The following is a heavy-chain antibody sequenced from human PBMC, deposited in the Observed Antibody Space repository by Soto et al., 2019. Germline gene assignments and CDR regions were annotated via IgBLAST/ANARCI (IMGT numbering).Heavy chain of an antibody. CDR2: VWYDGSNQ. D-gene: IGHD3-3*01. Sequence: QVQLVESGGGVVQPGGSLRLSCAASGFTFSSYGMHWVRQAPGKGLQWVALVWYDGSNQYYADSVKGRFTISRDNSKNTLHLQPNSLGAEDTAVYFCARDRQFWGGSYVVFAYKYGMDVWGQGTTVTVSS. J-gene: IGHJ6*02. CDR1: GFTFSSYG. V-gene: IGHV3-33*01. CDR3: ARDRQFWGGSYVVFAYKYGMDV.